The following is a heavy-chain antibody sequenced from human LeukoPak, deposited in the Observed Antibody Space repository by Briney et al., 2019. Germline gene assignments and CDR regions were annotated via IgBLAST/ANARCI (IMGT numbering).Heavy chain of an antibody. CDR2: ISYDGSNK. Sequence: GGSLRLSCAASGFTFSSYGMHWVRQAPGKGLEWVAVISYDGSNKYYADSVKGRFTISRDNSKNTLYLQMNSLRAEDTAVYYCAKLAVVAATSDAFDIWGQGTMVTVSS. J-gene: IGHJ3*02. CDR1: GFTFSSYG. D-gene: IGHD2-15*01. CDR3: AKLAVVAATSDAFDI. V-gene: IGHV3-30*18.